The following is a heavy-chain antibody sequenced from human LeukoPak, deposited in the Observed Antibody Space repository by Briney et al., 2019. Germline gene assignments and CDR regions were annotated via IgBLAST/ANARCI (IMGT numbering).Heavy chain of an antibody. CDR1: GFTFSLYS. D-gene: IGHD4-23*01. J-gene: IGHJ4*02. V-gene: IGHV3-7*01. CDR2: INEDGSEQ. Sequence: GGSLRLSCAASGFTFSLYSMTWVRQAAGKGLEWVANINEDGSEQYYVDSVKGRFTISRDNAKNSLYLQMNSLRAGDTAVYYCARGAFYGGNFYFDYWGQGTLVTVSS. CDR3: ARGAFYGGNFYFDY.